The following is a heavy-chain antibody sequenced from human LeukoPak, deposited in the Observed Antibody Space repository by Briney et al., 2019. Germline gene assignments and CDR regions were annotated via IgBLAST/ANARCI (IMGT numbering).Heavy chain of an antibody. CDR1: GFTFSGYS. CDR2: ISSSSSYI. D-gene: IGHD6-13*01. Sequence: GGSLRLSCAASGFTFSGYSMNWVRQAPGKGLEWVSSISSSSSYIYYADSVKGRFTISRDNAKNSLYLQMNSLRAEDTAVYYCARAHPTAAPFDYWGQGTLVTVSS. CDR3: ARAHPTAAPFDY. V-gene: IGHV3-21*01. J-gene: IGHJ4*02.